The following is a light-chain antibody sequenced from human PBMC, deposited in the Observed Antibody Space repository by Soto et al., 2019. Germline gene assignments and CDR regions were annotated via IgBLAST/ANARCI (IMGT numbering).Light chain of an antibody. V-gene: IGKV3-20*01. CDR3: QQYGNTPGT. CDR1: QSVSSSY. CDR2: GAS. Sequence: ENVLTQSPGTLSLSPGERVTLSCRTSQSVSSSYLAWYQKRPGQPRRLLIYGASTRATGIPDRFSGSGSGTDFTLTISKLEPEDFAVYYCQQYGNTPGTFGQGTKVEIK. J-gene: IGKJ1*01.